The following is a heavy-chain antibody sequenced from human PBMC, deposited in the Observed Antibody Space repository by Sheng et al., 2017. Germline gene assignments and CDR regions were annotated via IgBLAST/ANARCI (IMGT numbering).Heavy chain of an antibody. CDR3: ARALTTMVRGVITDNWFDP. D-gene: IGHD3-10*01. Sequence: QVQLVESGGGVVQPGRSLRLSCAASGFTFSSYGMHWVRQAPGKGLEWVAVISYDGSNKYYADSVKGRFTISRDNSKNTLYLQMIGLRAEDTAVYYCARALTTMVRGVITDNWFDPWGQGTLVTVSS. V-gene: IGHV3-30*03. CDR2: ISYDGSNK. J-gene: IGHJ5*02. CDR1: GFTFSSYG.